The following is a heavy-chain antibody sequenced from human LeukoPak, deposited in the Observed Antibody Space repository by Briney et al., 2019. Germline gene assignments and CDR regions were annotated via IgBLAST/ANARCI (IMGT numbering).Heavy chain of an antibody. V-gene: IGHV3-23*01. D-gene: IGHD2-15*01. Sequence: GGSLRLSCAASGFTFSSYAMSWVRQAPGKGLEWVSGISGSGGGTHYADSVKDRFTISRDNSKNTLYLQMNSLRAEDTAVYYCAKETVVVVAATPDASDIWGQGTMVTVSS. CDR1: GFTFSSYA. CDR3: AKETVVVVAATPDASDI. J-gene: IGHJ3*02. CDR2: ISGSGGGT.